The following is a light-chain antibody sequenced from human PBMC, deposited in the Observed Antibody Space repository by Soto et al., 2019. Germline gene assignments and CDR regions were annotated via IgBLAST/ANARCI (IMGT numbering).Light chain of an antibody. CDR1: QSVNSN. Sequence: ETVMTQSPATLSVSPGERATLSYWASQSVNSNLAWHQQKPGQAPSLLIYGASSRATGIPDSFSGSGSGTDFTLSISRLEPEDFAVYYCQQYGSTPWTFGQGTKVDIK. CDR3: QQYGSTPWT. J-gene: IGKJ1*01. CDR2: GAS. V-gene: IGKV3-20*01.